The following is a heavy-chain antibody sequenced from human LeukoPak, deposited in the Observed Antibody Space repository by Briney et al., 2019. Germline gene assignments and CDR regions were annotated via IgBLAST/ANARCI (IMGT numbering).Heavy chain of an antibody. CDR2: LNPSGGSS. CDR1: GYSVTSYY. J-gene: IGHJ6*02. D-gene: IGHD5-24*01. CDR3: ASVYKHGMDV. Sequence: ASVKVSCKASGYSVTSYYMHWVRQAPGQGLEWIAILNPSGGSSNYAQKFQGRATLTRATSTGTVYMELSSLRSEDTAVYYCASVYKHGMDVWGRGTTVIVSS. V-gene: IGHV1-46*01.